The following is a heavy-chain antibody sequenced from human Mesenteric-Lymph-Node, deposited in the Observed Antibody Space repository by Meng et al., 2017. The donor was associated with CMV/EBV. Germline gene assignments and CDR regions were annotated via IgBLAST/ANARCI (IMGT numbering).Heavy chain of an antibody. CDR1: GYTFTSYD. CDR3: ARGSWSGYSRKYYFDY. CDR2: MNPNSGNT. D-gene: IGHD3-3*01. Sequence: ASVKVSCKASGYTFTSYDINWVRQATGQGLEWTGWMNPNSGNTGYAQKFQGRVTMTRNTSISTAYMELSSLRSEDTAVYYCARGSWSGYSRKYYFDYWGQGTLVTVSS. V-gene: IGHV1-8*01. J-gene: IGHJ4*02.